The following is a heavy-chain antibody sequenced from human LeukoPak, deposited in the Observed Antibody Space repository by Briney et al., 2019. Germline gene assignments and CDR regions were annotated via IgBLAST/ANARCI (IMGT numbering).Heavy chain of an antibody. CDR2: INPNGGGT. V-gene: IGHV1-2*04. D-gene: IGHD2-15*01. CDR1: GYTFTAYY. CDR3: ARDYSVGGVTASNWFDP. J-gene: IGHJ5*02. Sequence: ASVKVSCKTSGYTFTAYYIHWVRQAPGQGLEWMGWINPNGGGTNYAREFQGSVTMTRDTSISTAYMELSRLRSNDTAVYHCARDYSVGGVTASNWFDPWGQGTLVTVSS.